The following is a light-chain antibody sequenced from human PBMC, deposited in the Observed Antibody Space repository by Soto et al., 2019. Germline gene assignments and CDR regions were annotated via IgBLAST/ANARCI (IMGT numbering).Light chain of an antibody. CDR3: CSYAGGYTFV. CDR1: SNDVGDYDY. Sequence: SVLTQPRSVSGSPGQSVTISCTRTSNDVGDYDYVSWYQQYPGKAPKLIIYDVNKRPSGVPDRFSGSKSGNTASLTISALQAEDEADYYCCSYAGGYTFVFGTGTKVTVL. J-gene: IGLJ1*01. V-gene: IGLV2-11*01. CDR2: DVN.